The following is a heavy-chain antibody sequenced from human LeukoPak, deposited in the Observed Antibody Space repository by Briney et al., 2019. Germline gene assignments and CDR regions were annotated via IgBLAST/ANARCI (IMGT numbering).Heavy chain of an antibody. CDR1: GYTLTELS. Sequence: ASVKVSCKVSGYTLTELSMHWVRRAPGKGLEWMGGFDPEDGETIYAQKFQGRVTMTEDTSTDTAYMELSSLRSEDTAVYYCATALYYYDSSGPKGGYYYYGMDVWGQGTTVTVSS. D-gene: IGHD3-22*01. CDR2: FDPEDGET. V-gene: IGHV1-24*01. CDR3: ATALYYYDSSGPKGGYYYYGMDV. J-gene: IGHJ6*02.